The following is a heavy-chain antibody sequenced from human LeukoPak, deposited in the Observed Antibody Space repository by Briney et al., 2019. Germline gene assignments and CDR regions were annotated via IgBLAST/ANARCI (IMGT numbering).Heavy chain of an antibody. Sequence: PGGSLRLSCAASGFTFSSYAMSWVRQAPGKGLEWVSAISGSGGSTYYADSMKGRFTISRDNSKNTVYLQMNSLRAEDTALYYCVKAYTTSGTYSEPWGQGTLVTVSS. V-gene: IGHV3-23*01. D-gene: IGHD1-26*01. CDR3: VKAYTTSGTYSEP. J-gene: IGHJ4*02. CDR1: GFTFSSYA. CDR2: ISGSGGST.